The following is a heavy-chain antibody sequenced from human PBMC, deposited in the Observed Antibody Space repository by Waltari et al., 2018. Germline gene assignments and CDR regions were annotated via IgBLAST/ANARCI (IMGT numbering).Heavy chain of an antibody. CDR1: GFTFSSYG. Sequence: QVQLVESGGGMVQPGGSLRLSCAASGFTFSSYGMHWVRQAPGKGLEWVAFIRYDGSNKYYADSVKGRFTISRDNSKNTLYLQMNSLRAEDTAVYYCAKDQGSGPYYFDYWGQGTLVTVSS. D-gene: IGHD6-19*01. CDR2: IRYDGSNK. V-gene: IGHV3-30*02. J-gene: IGHJ4*02. CDR3: AKDQGSGPYYFDY.